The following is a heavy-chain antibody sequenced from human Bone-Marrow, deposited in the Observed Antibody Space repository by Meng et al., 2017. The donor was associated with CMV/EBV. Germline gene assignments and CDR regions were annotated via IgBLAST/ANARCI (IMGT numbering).Heavy chain of an antibody. J-gene: IGHJ4*02. CDR2: IYYSGST. Sequence: SETLSLACTVSGGSISSSSYYWGWIRQPPGKGLEWIGSIYYSGSTNYNPSLKSRVTISVDTSKNQFSLKLSSVTAADTAVYYCARNPLSGYYFYWGQGTLVTVSS. CDR3: ARNPLSGYYFY. V-gene: IGHV4-39*07. CDR1: GGSISSSSYY. D-gene: IGHD3-22*01.